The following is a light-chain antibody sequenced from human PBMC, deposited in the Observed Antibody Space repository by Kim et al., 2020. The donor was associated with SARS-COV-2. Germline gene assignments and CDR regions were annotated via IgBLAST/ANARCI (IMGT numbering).Light chain of an antibody. J-gene: IGLJ2*01. CDR3: AAWDDSLKGV. V-gene: IGLV1-44*01. Sequence: QSELTQPPSASGTPGQRVTITCSGSRSNIGSNTVNWYQQLPGTAPKLLIYANNERPSGVPDRFSGSRSGTSASLAISGLQSEDEAIYFCAAWDDSLKGVFGGGTKLTVL. CDR1: RSNIGSNT. CDR2: ANN.